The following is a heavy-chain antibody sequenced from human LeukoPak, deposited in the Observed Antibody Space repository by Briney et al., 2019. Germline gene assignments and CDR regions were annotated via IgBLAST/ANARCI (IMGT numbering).Heavy chain of an antibody. CDR3: ASSRVGGTMVRGVMKD. V-gene: IGHV4-34*01. J-gene: IGHJ4*02. D-gene: IGHD3-10*01. CDR2: INHSGST. Sequence: PGGSLRLSCAASGFTFSSYAMSWIRQPPGKGLEWIGEINHSGSTNYNPSLKSRVTISVDTSKNQFSLKLSSVTAADTAVYYCASSRVGGTMVRGVMKDWGQGTLVTVSS. CDR1: GFTFSSYA.